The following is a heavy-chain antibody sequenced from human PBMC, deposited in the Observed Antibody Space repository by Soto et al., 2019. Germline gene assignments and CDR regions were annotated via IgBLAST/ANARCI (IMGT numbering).Heavy chain of an antibody. CDR1: GFTLSDSS. V-gene: IGHV3-73*02. Sequence: EVQLVESGGGLVQPGGSLELSCEASGFTLSDSSINWVRQASGKGLEWVGRIGSKTENDATVHAEAVKGRFNLARDDSKNTVHLQMGSLKTEDTAVYYCMSWDSNLSAEQWGQGARVTVSS. J-gene: IGHJ4*02. D-gene: IGHD6-6*01. CDR3: MSWDSNLSAEQ. CDR2: IGSKTENDAT.